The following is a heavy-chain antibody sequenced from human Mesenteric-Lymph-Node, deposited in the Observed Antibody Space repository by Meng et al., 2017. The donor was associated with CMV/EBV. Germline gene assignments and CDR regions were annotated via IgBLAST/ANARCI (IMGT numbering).Heavy chain of an antibody. CDR3: ARGSSTPNWFDP. D-gene: IGHD6-6*01. Sequence: SEALSLTCTVSGGPISSYYWSWIRQPPGKGLEWIGSIYYSGSTYYNPSLKSRVTISVDRSKNQFSLKLSSVTAADTAVYYCARGSSTPNWFDPWGQGTLVTVSS. CDR1: GGPISSYY. CDR2: IYYSGST. J-gene: IGHJ5*02. V-gene: IGHV4-59*12.